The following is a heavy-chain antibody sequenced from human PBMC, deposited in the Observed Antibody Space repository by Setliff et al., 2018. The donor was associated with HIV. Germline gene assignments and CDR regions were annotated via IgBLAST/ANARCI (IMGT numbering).Heavy chain of an antibody. Sequence: PGGSLRLSCAASGFTFSSYAMSWVRQAPGKGLEWVSAISGSGGSTYYADSVKGRFTISRDNSKNTLYLQMNSLRAEDTAVYYCAKVDDSSGYYYIDYWGQGTLVTVSS. D-gene: IGHD3-22*01. CDR3: AKVDDSSGYYYIDY. CDR1: GFTFSSYA. CDR2: ISGSGGST. V-gene: IGHV3-23*01. J-gene: IGHJ4*02.